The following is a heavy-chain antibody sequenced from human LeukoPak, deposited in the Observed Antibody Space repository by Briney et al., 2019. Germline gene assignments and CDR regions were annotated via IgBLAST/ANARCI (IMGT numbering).Heavy chain of an antibody. CDR1: GFTFSSYS. D-gene: IGHD4-11*01. CDR3: ARDLDYHRGTDFDY. V-gene: IGHV3-21*01. Sequence: PGGSLRLSCAASGFTFSSYSMNWVRQAPGKGLEWVSSISSSSSYIYYADSVKGRFTISRDNAKISLYLQMNSLRAEDTAVYYCARDLDYHRGTDFDYWGQGTLVTVSS. CDR2: ISSSSSYI. J-gene: IGHJ4*02.